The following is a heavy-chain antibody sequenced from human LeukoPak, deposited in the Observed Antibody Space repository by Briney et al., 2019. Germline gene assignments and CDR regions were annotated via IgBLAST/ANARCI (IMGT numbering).Heavy chain of an antibody. Sequence: SVKVSCKASGGTFSSYAISWVRQAPGQGLEWMGGIIPLFGTANYAQKFQGRVTITADESTSTAYMELSSLRSEDTAVYYCARVFGNYCSSTSCYQNYYYYYMDVWGKGTTVTVSS. J-gene: IGHJ6*03. V-gene: IGHV1-69*13. D-gene: IGHD2-2*01. CDR3: ARVFGNYCSSTSCYQNYYYYYMDV. CDR2: IIPLFGTA. CDR1: GGTFSSYA.